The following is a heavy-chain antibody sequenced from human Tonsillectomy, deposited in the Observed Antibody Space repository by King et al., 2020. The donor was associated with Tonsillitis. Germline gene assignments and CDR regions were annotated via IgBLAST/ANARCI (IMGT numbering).Heavy chain of an antibody. D-gene: IGHD5-12*01. CDR2: IYYSGST. Sequence: QLQESGPGLVKPSVTLSLTCTVSGGSISHYYWSWIRQPPGKGLEWIGYIYYSGSTYYNPSLKSRVTISVDTSKNQVSLKLTSVTAADTAVYYCAKEGEAIMAPSNDAFDVWGQGTMVTVSS. CDR1: GGSISHYY. V-gene: IGHV4-59*01. CDR3: AKEGEAIMAPSNDAFDV. J-gene: IGHJ3*01.